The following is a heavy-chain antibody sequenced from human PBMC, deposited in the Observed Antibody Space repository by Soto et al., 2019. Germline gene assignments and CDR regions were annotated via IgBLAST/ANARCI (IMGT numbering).Heavy chain of an antibody. D-gene: IGHD3-22*01. CDR2: INANNGDT. CDR1: GYTLTGYY. J-gene: IGHJ4*02. Sequence: ASVKVSCKASGYTLTGYYMHWVRQAPGQGLEWMGWINANNGDTNYAQKLQGRVTMTTDTSTSTAYMELSSLRSDDTAVYYCARGYYDSSGYLLPSLDYWGQGTLVTVSS. CDR3: ARGYYDSSGYLLPSLDY. V-gene: IGHV1-2*02.